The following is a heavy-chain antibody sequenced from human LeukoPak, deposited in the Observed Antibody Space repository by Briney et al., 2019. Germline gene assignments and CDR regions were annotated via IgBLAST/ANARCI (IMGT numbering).Heavy chain of an antibody. D-gene: IGHD3-22*01. CDR1: GGSFSGYY. Sequence: SETLSLTCAVYGGSFSGYYWSWIRQPPGKGLEWIGYIYYSGSTNYNPSLKSRVTISVDTSKNQFSLKLSSVTAADTVVYYCARDSGNYDSSGYYGGPVYWGQGTLVTVSS. CDR2: IYYSGST. CDR3: ARDSGNYDSSGYYGGPVY. V-gene: IGHV4-59*01. J-gene: IGHJ4*02.